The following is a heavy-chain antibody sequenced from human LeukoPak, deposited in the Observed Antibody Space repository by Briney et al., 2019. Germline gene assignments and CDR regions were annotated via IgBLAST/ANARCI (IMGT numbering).Heavy chain of an antibody. V-gene: IGHV4-61*02. J-gene: IGHJ4*02. Sequence: ASETLSLTCTVSAGSISSGSYYWSWIRQPAGKGLEWIGRIYTSGSTNYNPSLKSRVTISVDKSKNQFSLKLSSVTAADTAVYYCASAVAGPYYFDYWGQGTLVTVSS. CDR1: AGSISSGSYY. CDR2: IYTSGST. D-gene: IGHD6-19*01. CDR3: ASAVAGPYYFDY.